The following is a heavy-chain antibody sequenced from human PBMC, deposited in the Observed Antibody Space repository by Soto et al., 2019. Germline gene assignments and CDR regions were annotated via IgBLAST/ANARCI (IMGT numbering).Heavy chain of an antibody. Sequence: KTSETLSLTCTVSGGSISSYYWSWIRQPPGKGLEWIGYIYYSGSTNYNPSLKSRVTISVDTSKNQFSLKLSSVTAADTAVYYCARVKLSWFDPWGQGTLVTVSS. CDR1: GGSISSYY. D-gene: IGHD1-1*01. CDR2: IYYSGST. J-gene: IGHJ5*02. CDR3: ARVKLSWFDP. V-gene: IGHV4-59*01.